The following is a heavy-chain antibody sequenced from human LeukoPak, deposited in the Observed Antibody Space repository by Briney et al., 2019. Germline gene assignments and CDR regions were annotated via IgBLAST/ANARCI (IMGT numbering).Heavy chain of an antibody. Sequence: SETLSLTCTVSGGSISSVGYYWSWIRQHPGKGLEWIGYIYYSGSTYYNPSLTSRVTISVDTSKNQFSLKLSSVTAADSAVYYCARLDCSSTSCYTFTNAFDIWGQGTMVTVSS. CDR1: GGSISSVGYY. V-gene: IGHV4-31*03. CDR3: ARLDCSSTSCYTFTNAFDI. J-gene: IGHJ3*02. D-gene: IGHD2-2*02. CDR2: IYYSGST.